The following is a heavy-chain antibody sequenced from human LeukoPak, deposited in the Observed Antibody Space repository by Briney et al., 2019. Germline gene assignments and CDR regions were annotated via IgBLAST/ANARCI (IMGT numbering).Heavy chain of an antibody. J-gene: IGHJ5*02. CDR2: IYYSGST. CDR3: ASRGHRAPFDP. Sequence: SETLSLTCTVSGGSISSYYWSWIRQPPGKGLEWIGYIYYSGSTNYNPSLKSRVTISVDTSKNQFSLKLSSVTAADTAVYYCASRGHRAPFDPWGQGTLVTVSS. V-gene: IGHV4-59*12. CDR1: GGSISSYY.